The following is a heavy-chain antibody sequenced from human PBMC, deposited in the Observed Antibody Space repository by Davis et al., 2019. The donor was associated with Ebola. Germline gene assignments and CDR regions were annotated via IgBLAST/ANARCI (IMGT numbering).Heavy chain of an antibody. CDR3: ARGSGYSSSVGDY. J-gene: IGHJ4*02. CDR2: IYYSGST. V-gene: IGHV4-59*01. D-gene: IGHD6-6*01. CDR1: GGSISSYY. Sequence: MPSETLSLTCTVSGGSISSYYWSWIRQPPGKGLEWIGYIYYSGSTNYNPSLKSRVTISVDTSKNQFSLKLSSVTAADTAVYYCARGSGYSSSVGDYWGQGTLVTVSS.